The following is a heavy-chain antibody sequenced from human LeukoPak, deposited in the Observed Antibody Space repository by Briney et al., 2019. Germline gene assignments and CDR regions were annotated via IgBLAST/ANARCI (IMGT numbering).Heavy chain of an antibody. Sequence: SETLSLTCTVSGGSISSSDYYWGWIRQPPGKGLEWIGYIYYSGSANYNPSLKSRVIMSVDTSKNQFSLKLSSVTAADTAVYYCARGGYSYGYVDYWGQGTLVTVSS. D-gene: IGHD5-18*01. J-gene: IGHJ4*02. V-gene: IGHV4-61*05. CDR3: ARGGYSYGYVDY. CDR1: GGSISSSDYY. CDR2: IYYSGSA.